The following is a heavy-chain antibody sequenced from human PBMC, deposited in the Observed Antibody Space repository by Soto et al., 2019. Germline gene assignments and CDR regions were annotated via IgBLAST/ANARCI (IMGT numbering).Heavy chain of an antibody. Sequence: EVQLLESGGGLVQPGGALRLSCAASGFTFSAYSMNCVRQAPGKGLEWLPYISGDRAYIYYPDSGRGRFTIYRDNAENSLYLPMDNLRDEDTAVYYCARQVYTVVTPVNFWGEGTLVTVSS. CDR2: ISGDRAYI. CDR1: GFTFSAYS. D-gene: IGHD2-21*02. V-gene: IGHV3-48*02. J-gene: IGHJ4*02. CDR3: ARQVYTVVTPVNF.